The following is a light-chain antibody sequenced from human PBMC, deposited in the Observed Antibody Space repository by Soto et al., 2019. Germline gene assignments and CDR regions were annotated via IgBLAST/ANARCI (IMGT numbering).Light chain of an antibody. CDR1: SSDVGGYNF. V-gene: IGLV2-14*01. Sequence: QSALTQPASVSGSPGQSITISCTGTSSDVGGYNFVSWYQQHPGKAPKLMLYEVSNRPSGVSNRFSGSTSGNTASLTISGLQAEDEADYYCSSYTSGSTLVIFGGGTKVTVL. CDR3: SSYTSGSTLVI. CDR2: EVS. J-gene: IGLJ2*01.